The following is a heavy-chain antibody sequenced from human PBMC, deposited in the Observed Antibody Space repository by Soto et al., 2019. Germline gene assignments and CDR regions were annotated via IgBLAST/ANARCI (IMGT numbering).Heavy chain of an antibody. V-gene: IGHV3-48*02. J-gene: IGHJ4*02. CDR3: TRKTNADS. CDR2: IGRSDNNI. CDR1: GFTFSSYS. Sequence: EAQLVESGGGLVQPGGSLRLSCAGSGFTFSSYSMIWVRLAPGKGLEWISYIGRSDNNILYADSVKGRFTIYRDNAKSSLYLQMDSLRDEDPAGYYCTRKTNADSCGQGTLVTVSS.